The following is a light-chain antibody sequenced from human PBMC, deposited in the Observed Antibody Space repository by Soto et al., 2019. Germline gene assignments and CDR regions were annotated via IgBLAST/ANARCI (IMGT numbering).Light chain of an antibody. CDR1: QSAGTY. J-gene: IGKJ1*01. CDR2: DAS. CDR3: QQRSHWPGT. V-gene: IGKV3-11*01. Sequence: EIVMTQSPATLAVSPGEDVTLSCTASQSAGTYLAWYQQKPGQAPRLLIYDASNRAPGIPARFSGSGSGTDFTLTISRLEPEDFAVYYCQQRSHWPGTFGQGTKVDIK.